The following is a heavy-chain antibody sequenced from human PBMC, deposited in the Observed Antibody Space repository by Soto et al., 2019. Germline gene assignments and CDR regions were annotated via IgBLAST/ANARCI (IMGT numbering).Heavy chain of an antibody. V-gene: IGHV3-23*01. CDR3: AKEKDNEYVWGSYRYTSDY. CDR1: GSTFSSYA. D-gene: IGHD3-16*02. CDR2: ISGRGST. Sequence: EVQVLQSGGGLVQPGESLRLFCAASGSTFSSYAMSWVRQAPGKGLVWVAGISGRGSTNYADSVKGRFAISRDNSKNTLYLQMNSLRAEDTAVYYCAKEKDNEYVWGSYRYTSDYWGQGTLVTVSS. J-gene: IGHJ4*02.